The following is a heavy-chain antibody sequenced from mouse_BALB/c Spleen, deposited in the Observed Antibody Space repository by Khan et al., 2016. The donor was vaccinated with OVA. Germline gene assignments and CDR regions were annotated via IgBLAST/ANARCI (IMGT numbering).Heavy chain of an antibody. J-gene: IGHJ3*01. V-gene: IGHV1-77*01. CDR2: ISPGSGDT. CDR1: GYTFTDYY. CDR3: ARRNYFGYTFAY. D-gene: IGHD1-2*01. Sequence: QVQLKESGAELARPGASVKLSCKASGYTFTDYYINWVKQRTGQGIEWIGEISPGSGDTYYTEWFKGKATLTEDKSSSTADMQLSSLKSEASAVNFCARRNYFGYTFAYWGQGTLVTVSA.